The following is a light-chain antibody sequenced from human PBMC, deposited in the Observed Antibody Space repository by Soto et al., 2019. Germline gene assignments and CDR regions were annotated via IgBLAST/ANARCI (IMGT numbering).Light chain of an antibody. Sequence: EIVMTQSPATLSVSPGERVILSCRASQSVSDNLAWYQQKPGQTPRLLIYGASTRATTIPARFSASGSGTEFTLTISSLQSEDFAVYYCQQSNSWPYTFGQGTRLDIK. V-gene: IGKV3-15*01. J-gene: IGKJ2*01. CDR2: GAS. CDR3: QQSNSWPYT. CDR1: QSVSDN.